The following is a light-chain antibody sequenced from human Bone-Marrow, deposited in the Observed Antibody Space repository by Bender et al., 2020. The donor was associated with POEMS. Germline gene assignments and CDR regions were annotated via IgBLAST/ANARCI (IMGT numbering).Light chain of an antibody. CDR1: SSDVGAYDY. CDR2: DVS. J-gene: IGLJ1*01. V-gene: IGLV2-11*01. Sequence: QSALAQPASVSGSLGQSITISCTGTSSDVGAYDYVSWYQQLPDKAPKLLIYDVSQRPSGVPDRFSGSKSGNTASLTISGLQAEDEADYYCCSFVASHTYVFGTGSQVTVL. CDR3: CSFVASHTYV.